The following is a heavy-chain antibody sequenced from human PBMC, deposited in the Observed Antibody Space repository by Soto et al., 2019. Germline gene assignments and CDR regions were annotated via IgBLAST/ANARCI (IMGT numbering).Heavy chain of an antibody. Sequence: SGPTLVNPTQTLTLTCTFSGFSLSTSGVGVGWIRQPPGKALECLALIYWDDDKRYSPSLKSRLSVTKDTSKNQVVLTMTNMDPVDTGTYYCAHRLCDTSCYWDVGFFDYWGRRTLVTVSS. V-gene: IGHV2-5*02. CDR1: GFSLSTSGVG. D-gene: IGHD2-15*01. CDR3: AHRLCDTSCYWDVGFFDY. J-gene: IGHJ4*02. CDR2: IYWDDDK.